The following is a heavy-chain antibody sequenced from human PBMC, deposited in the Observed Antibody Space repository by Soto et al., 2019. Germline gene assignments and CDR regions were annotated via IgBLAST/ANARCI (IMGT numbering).Heavy chain of an antibody. V-gene: IGHV1-46*01. CDR2: INPASGST. CDR3: ARDLAAGDY. J-gene: IGHJ4*02. D-gene: IGHD6-13*01. CDR1: GYTFTHYY. Sequence: QVQLVLSGGEVKKPGASVKLSCRTSGYTFTHYYIHWVRQAPGQGLEWLAIINPASGSTNYAQDFQGRVTLTMDTSTTTVYMELSGLRAEDTAIFYCARDLAAGDYWGQGTLVTVSS.